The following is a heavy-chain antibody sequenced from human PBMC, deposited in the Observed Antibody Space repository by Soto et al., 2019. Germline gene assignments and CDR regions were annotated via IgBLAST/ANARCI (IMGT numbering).Heavy chain of an antibody. D-gene: IGHD2-2*01. CDR1: GGSFSCYY. Sequence: SETLSLTCAVYGGSFSCYYGSWIRQPPGKGLEWIGEINHSGSTNYNPSLKSRVTISVDTSKNQFSLKLSSVTAADTAVYYCARGTAGDIVVVPAATGSYYYYMDVWGKGTTVTVSS. CDR3: ARGTAGDIVVVPAATGSYYYYMDV. J-gene: IGHJ6*03. CDR2: INHSGST. V-gene: IGHV4-34*01.